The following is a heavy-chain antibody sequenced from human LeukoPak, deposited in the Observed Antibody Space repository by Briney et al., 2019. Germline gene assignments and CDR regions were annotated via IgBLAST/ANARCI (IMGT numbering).Heavy chain of an antibody. D-gene: IGHD6-13*01. Sequence: GASVKVSCNASGYTFTSYGISWVRQAPGQGLEWMGWISAYNGNTNYAQKLQGSVTMTTDTSTSTAYMELRSLRSDDTAVYYCARRIAAASGRAFDIWGQGTMVTVSS. V-gene: IGHV1-18*01. CDR1: GYTFTSYG. CDR3: ARRIAAASGRAFDI. J-gene: IGHJ3*02. CDR2: ISAYNGNT.